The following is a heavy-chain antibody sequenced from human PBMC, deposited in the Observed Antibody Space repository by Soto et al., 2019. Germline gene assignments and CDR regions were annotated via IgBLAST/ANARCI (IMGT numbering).Heavy chain of an antibody. V-gene: IGHV1-3*01. CDR3: ARAHITMVRGVIGWFDP. CDR2: INAGNGNT. J-gene: IGHJ5*02. D-gene: IGHD3-10*01. Sequence: QVQLVQSGAEVKKPGASVKVSCKASGYTFTSYAMHWVRQAPGQRLEWMGWINAGNGNTKYSQKFQGRVTITRDTSASTAYMELSSLRSEDTAVYYCARAHITMVRGVIGWFDPWGQGTLVTVSS. CDR1: GYTFTSYA.